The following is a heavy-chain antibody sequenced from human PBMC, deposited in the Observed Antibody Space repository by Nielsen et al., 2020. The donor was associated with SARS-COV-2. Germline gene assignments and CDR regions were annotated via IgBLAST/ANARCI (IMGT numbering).Heavy chain of an antibody. CDR3: TRGDGHYYARPLDS. CDR1: VVSIGSGDFY. Sequence: SETLSLTCTVSVVSIGSGDFYWNWIRQPPGKGLEWIGNIYYNGNTNYNPSLRSRLTISVDTSKNQFSLKLSSVTAADTAVYYCTRGDGHYYARPLDSWGQGTLVTVS. CDR2: IYYNGNT. D-gene: IGHD3-22*01. V-gene: IGHV4-30-4*01. J-gene: IGHJ4*02.